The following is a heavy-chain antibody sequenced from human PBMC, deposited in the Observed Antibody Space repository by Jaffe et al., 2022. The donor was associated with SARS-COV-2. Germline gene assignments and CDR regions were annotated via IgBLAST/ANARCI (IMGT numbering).Heavy chain of an antibody. CDR2: IWYDGSNK. V-gene: IGHV3-33*01. Sequence: QVQLVESGGGVVQPGRSLRLSCAASGFTFSSYGMHWVRQAPGKGLEWVAVIWYDGSNKYYADSVKGRFTISRDNSKNTLYLQMNSLRAEDTAVYYCARDGLVEMATPPPPDYWGQGTLVTVSS. CDR3: ARDGLVEMATPPPPDY. J-gene: IGHJ4*02. CDR1: GFTFSSYG. D-gene: IGHD5-12*01.